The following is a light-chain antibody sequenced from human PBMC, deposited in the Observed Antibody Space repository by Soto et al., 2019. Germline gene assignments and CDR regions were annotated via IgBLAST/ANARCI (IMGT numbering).Light chain of an antibody. CDR2: EVS. CDR3: SSYTGGNPSYV. J-gene: IGLJ1*01. Sequence: QSVLTQPASVSGSPGQSITISCTGTSSNVGGYHYVSWYQQHPGKAPKLMIYEVSNRPSGVSNRFSGSKSGNTASLTISGLHPEDETDYYCSSYTGGNPSYVFGTGTKVTVL. V-gene: IGLV2-14*01. CDR1: SSNVGGYHY.